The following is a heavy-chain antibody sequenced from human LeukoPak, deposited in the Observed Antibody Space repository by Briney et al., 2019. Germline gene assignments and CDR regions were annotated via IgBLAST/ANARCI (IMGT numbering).Heavy chain of an antibody. D-gene: IGHD4-23*01. Sequence: GGSLRLSCAASGFTFDDYAMHWVRQAPGKGLEWVSLISGDGGSTYYADSVKGRFTISRDDAKTSLYLQLNSLRAEDTAVYYCARDTDYGGNFDYWGQGTLVTVSS. J-gene: IGHJ4*02. CDR3: ARDTDYGGNFDY. CDR1: GFTFDDYA. CDR2: ISGDGGST. V-gene: IGHV3-43*02.